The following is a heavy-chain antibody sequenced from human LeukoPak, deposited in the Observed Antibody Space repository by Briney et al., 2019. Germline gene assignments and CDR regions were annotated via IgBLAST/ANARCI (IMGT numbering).Heavy chain of an antibody. D-gene: IGHD4-11*01. CDR1: GFTFNSYW. CDR3: AREIVQDYSDYKSYFDY. CDR2: IKQDESEK. Sequence: PGGSLRLSCAASGFTFNSYWMTWVRQAPGKGLEWVANIKQDESEKNYVDSVKGRFTISRDNAKDSLYLQMNSLRAEDTAVYYCAREIVQDYSDYKSYFDYWGQGALVTASS. V-gene: IGHV3-7*01. J-gene: IGHJ4*02.